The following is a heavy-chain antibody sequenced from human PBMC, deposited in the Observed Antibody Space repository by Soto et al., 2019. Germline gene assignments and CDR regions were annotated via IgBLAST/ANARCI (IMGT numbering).Heavy chain of an antibody. V-gene: IGHV2-70*04. CDR3: ARMTPDSSGLFDY. Sequence: SGPTLVNPTQTLTLTCTFSGFSLSTTGMRVNWIRQPPGKALEWLARIDWDDDKFYSTSLKTRLTISKDTSKNQVVLTMTNMDPVDTATYYCARMTPDSSGLFDYWGQGTLVTAPQ. CDR2: IDWDDDK. J-gene: IGHJ4*02. CDR1: GFSLSTTGMR. D-gene: IGHD3-22*01.